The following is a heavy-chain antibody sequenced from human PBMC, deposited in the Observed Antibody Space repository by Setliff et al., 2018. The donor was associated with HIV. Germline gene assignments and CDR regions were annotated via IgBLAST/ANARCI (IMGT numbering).Heavy chain of an antibody. V-gene: IGHV4-4*07. CDR2: IYASGRT. D-gene: IGHD5-18*01. J-gene: IGHJ4*02. CDR1: GGSISSYY. CDR3: ARLSDTAMASFDS. Sequence: SETLSLTCTVSGGSISSYYWSWIRQPAGKGLEWIGRIYASGRTNYNPSLKSRVTISPGTSKNQFSLKLTSVTAADTAVYYCARLSDTAMASFDSWGQGILVTVSS.